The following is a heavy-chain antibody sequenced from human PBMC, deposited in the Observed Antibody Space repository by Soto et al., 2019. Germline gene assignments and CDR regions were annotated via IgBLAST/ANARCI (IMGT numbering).Heavy chain of an antibody. D-gene: IGHD2-2*01. Sequence: QVQLQESGPGLVKPSQTLSLTCTVSAGSISSGVYYWSWIRQHPGKGLEWIGAIYYSGRTHYNSSLKSRITMSVHTSKNQFSLKLSSVAAADTAVYYCARSYCSSTGCSRSCDIWGQGTVVTVSS. CDR3: ARSYCSSTGCSRSCDI. J-gene: IGHJ3*02. CDR2: IYYSGRT. CDR1: AGSISSGVYY. V-gene: IGHV4-31*03.